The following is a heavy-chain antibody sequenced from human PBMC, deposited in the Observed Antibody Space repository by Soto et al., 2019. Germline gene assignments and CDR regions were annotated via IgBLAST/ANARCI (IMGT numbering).Heavy chain of an antibody. CDR3: ATQEAPDYYYYYGMDV. Sequence: ASVKVSCKASGYTFTSYGISWVRQAPGQGLEWMGWINPNSGGTNYAQKFQGRVTMTRDTSISTAYMELSRLRSDDTAVYYCATQEAPDYYYYYGMDVWGQGTTVTVSS. V-gene: IGHV1-2*02. CDR1: GYTFTSYG. CDR2: INPNSGGT. J-gene: IGHJ6*02.